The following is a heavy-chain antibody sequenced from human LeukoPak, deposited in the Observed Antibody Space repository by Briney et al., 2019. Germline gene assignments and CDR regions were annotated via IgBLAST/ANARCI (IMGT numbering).Heavy chain of an antibody. CDR2: INPSRGT. D-gene: IGHD1-20*01. CDR1: GGSFSAHY. Sequence: SEPLSLTCAVYGGSFSAHYWGWFRQPPGKGLEWIGEINPSRGTNYNPSLKSRVTISIDASKNQFSLRLTSVTAADTAVYYCARANWKAFDIWGHGTVVTVSS. J-gene: IGHJ3*02. V-gene: IGHV4-34*01. CDR3: ARANWKAFDI.